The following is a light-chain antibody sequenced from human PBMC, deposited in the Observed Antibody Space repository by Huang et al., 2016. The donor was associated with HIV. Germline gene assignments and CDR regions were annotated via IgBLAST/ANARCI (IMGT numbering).Light chain of an antibody. J-gene: IGKJ3*01. V-gene: IGKV1-39*01. Sequence: DIQMTQSPSSLSASVGDRVTITCRATQSVTKYLNWYQQKPGNAPKLLIYGASSLQTGVPSRFSGSGSGTDFTLTISSLQPEDFATYYCQQSSSPPPTFGPGTKVDIK. CDR2: GAS. CDR1: QSVTKY. CDR3: QQSSSPPPT.